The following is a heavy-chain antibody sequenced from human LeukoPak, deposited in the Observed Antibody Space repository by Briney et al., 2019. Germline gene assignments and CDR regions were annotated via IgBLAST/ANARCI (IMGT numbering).Heavy chain of an antibody. CDR1: GFTFSSYG. D-gene: IGHD1-1*01. CDR3: ARDPGWNDAFDI. V-gene: IGHV3-21*01. CDR2: ISSSSSYI. J-gene: IGHJ3*02. Sequence: GGSLRLSCAASGFTFSSYGMNWVRQAPGKGLEWVSSISSSSSYIYYADSVKGRFTISRDNAKNSLYLQMNSLRAEDTAVYYCARDPGWNDAFDIWGQGTMVTVSS.